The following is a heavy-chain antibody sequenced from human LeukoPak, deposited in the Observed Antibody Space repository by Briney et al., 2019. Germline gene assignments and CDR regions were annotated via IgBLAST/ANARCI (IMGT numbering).Heavy chain of an antibody. CDR3: ASRGYSGYDLYFDY. CDR1: GYTFTSYD. V-gene: IGHV1-8*01. Sequence: APVKVSCKASGYTFTSYDINWVRQATGQGLEWMGWMNPNSGNTGYAQKFQGRVTMTRNTSISTAYMELSSLRSEDTAVYYCASRGYSGYDLYFDYWGQGTLVTVSS. J-gene: IGHJ4*02. CDR2: MNPNSGNT. D-gene: IGHD5-12*01.